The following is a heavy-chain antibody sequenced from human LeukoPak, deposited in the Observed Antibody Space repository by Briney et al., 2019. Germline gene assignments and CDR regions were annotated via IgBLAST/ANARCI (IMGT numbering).Heavy chain of an antibody. CDR3: ARGQRGLPY. Sequence: SETLSLTCGVSGGSISNTNWWTWVRQPPGKGLEWIGEVNLQGSTDSNPSLKSRVTFSVDTSKNQFSLKLTSVTAADTAMYYCARGQRGLPYWGQGTLVTVSS. J-gene: IGHJ4*02. D-gene: IGHD3/OR15-3a*01. CDR2: VNLQGST. CDR1: GGSISNTNW. V-gene: IGHV4-4*02.